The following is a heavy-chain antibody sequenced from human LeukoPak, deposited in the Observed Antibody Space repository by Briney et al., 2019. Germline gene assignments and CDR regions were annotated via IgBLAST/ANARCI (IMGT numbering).Heavy chain of an antibody. CDR2: ISGSGGST. CDR3: ARGDGYNFDY. Sequence: GGSLRLSCAASGFTFSSYAISWVRQAPGKGLEWVSAISGSGGSTYYADSVKGRFTISRDNSKNTLYLQMNSLRAEDTAVYYCARGDGYNFDYWGQGTLVTVSS. CDR1: GFTFSSYA. D-gene: IGHD5-24*01. J-gene: IGHJ4*02. V-gene: IGHV3-23*01.